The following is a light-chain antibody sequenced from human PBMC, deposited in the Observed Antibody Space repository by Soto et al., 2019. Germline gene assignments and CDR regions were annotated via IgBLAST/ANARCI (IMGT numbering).Light chain of an antibody. CDR1: QSVSSN. CDR2: GAS. V-gene: IGKV3-11*01. CDR3: QQRLNWPPG. Sequence: EILLTQCTGTMSLSAGERGTRAGGASQSVSSNLAWDQQKPGQAGRLLIYGASARATGIPASFSGSRSGTDFTITISDLEPADFGLYYCQQRLNWPPGVGPVTKVEIK. J-gene: IGKJ1*01.